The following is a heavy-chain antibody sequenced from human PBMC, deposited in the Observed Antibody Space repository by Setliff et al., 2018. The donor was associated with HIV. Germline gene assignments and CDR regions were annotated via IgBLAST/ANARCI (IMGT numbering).Heavy chain of an antibody. CDR2: FHYSGST. Sequence: SETLSLTCNVSGGSISSSSYYWGWIRQPPGKGLEWIGSFHYSGSTSYNPSLRSRVTISIDRSKNQFSLKLTSVTPADTAVYYCATGIDNFWSGYVNWGQGTLVTVSS. CDR1: GGSISSSSYY. D-gene: IGHD3-3*01. V-gene: IGHV4-39*07. J-gene: IGHJ4*02. CDR3: ATGIDNFWSGYVN.